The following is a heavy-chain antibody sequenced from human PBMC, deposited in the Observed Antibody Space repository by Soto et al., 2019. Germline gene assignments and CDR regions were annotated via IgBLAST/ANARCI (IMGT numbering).Heavy chain of an antibody. CDR1: GFSLSTSGMC. CDR3: ARIPDYGVDGGGAFDI. CDR2: IDWDDDK. D-gene: IGHD4-17*01. V-gene: IGHV2-70*01. J-gene: IGHJ3*02. Sequence: SGPTLVNPXQTLTLTCTFSGFSLSTSGMCVSWIRQPPGKALEWLALIDWDDDKYYSTSLKTRLTISKDTSKNQVVLTMTNMDPVDTATYYCARIPDYGVDGGGAFDIWGQGTMVTVSS.